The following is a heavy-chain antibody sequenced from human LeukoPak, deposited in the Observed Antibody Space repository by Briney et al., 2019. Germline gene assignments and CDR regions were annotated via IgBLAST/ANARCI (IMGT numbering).Heavy chain of an antibody. D-gene: IGHD5-24*01. Sequence: GGSLRLSCAASGFTFSSYSMNWVRQVPGKGLEWVSSISSSSSYIYYADSVKGRFTISRDNAKNSLYLQMNSLRAEDTAVYYCARDRGWLQSPLDYWGQGTLVTVSS. CDR1: GFTFSSYS. J-gene: IGHJ4*02. V-gene: IGHV3-21*01. CDR2: ISSSSSYI. CDR3: ARDRGWLQSPLDY.